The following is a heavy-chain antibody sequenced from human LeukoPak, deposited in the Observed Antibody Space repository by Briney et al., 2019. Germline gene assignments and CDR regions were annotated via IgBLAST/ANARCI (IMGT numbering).Heavy chain of an antibody. J-gene: IGHJ4*02. CDR3: ARGGYYYDRSGYYSSEY. CDR2: MNPSSGTT. V-gene: IGHV1-8*02. D-gene: IGHD3-22*01. Sequence: ASVKVSCKXSGYTFTGYYMHWVRQAPGQGLEWMGRMNPSSGTTGYSQEFQGRVTMTRDTSISTAYMELSSLRSEDTAVYYCARGGYYYDRSGYYSSEYWGQGTLVTVSS. CDR1: GYTFTGYY.